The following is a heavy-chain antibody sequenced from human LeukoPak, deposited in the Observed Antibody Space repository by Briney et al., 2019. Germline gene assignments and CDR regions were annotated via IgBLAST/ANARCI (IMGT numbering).Heavy chain of an antibody. CDR2: IGASGADT. Sequence: GGSLRLSCTASGFTFSTYAMTWVRQAPGKGLDWVSAIGASGADTYYADSAKGRFTVSRDNSKNTLYLQMSSLRADDTAVYFCAKRPRDSSGYYLGAFDGWGHGTTVTVSS. J-gene: IGHJ3*01. CDR1: GFTFSTYA. D-gene: IGHD3-22*01. CDR3: AKRPRDSSGYYLGAFDG. V-gene: IGHV3-23*01.